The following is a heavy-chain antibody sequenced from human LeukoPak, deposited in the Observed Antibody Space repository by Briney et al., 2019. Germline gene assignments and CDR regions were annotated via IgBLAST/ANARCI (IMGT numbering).Heavy chain of an antibody. V-gene: IGHV1-2*02. CDR3: ARVGQSDY. J-gene: IGHJ4*02. CDR1: GYTFIGYY. Sequence: ASVKVSCKASGYTFIGYYMHWVRQAPGQGLEWMGWIHPNSGGTNYPQKFQGRVTMTRDASISTAYMELSRLRSDDTAMYYCARVGQSDYWGQGTLVTVSS. D-gene: IGHD5-24*01. CDR2: IHPNSGGT.